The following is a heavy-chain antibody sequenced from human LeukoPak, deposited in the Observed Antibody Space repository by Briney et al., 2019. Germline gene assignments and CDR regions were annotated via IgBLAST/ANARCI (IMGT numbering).Heavy chain of an antibody. Sequence: ASVKLSCKASGYTFTNYYMRWVRHAPGQGLEWMGILSPSGGSTSYAQKFQGRVTMTRDTSTSTLYMELSSLRSDDTAVYYWAREQLVGTYYFDYWGQGTLVTVSS. V-gene: IGHV1-46*01. D-gene: IGHD6-6*01. CDR2: LSPSGGST. CDR3: AREQLVGTYYFDY. CDR1: GYTFTNYY. J-gene: IGHJ4*02.